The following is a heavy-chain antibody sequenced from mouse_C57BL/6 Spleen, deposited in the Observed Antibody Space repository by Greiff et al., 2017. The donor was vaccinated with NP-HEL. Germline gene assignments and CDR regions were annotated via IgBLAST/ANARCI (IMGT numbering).Heavy chain of an antibody. Sequence: EVKLQESGPGLVKPSQSLSLTCSVTGYSITSGYYWNWIRQFPGNKLEWMGYISYDGSNNYNPSLKNRISITRDTSKNQFFLKLNSVTTEDTATYYCARGDAVAYWGQGTLVTVSA. D-gene: IGHD3-3*01. CDR1: GYSITSGYY. V-gene: IGHV3-6*01. CDR3: ARGDAVAY. CDR2: ISYDGSN. J-gene: IGHJ3*01.